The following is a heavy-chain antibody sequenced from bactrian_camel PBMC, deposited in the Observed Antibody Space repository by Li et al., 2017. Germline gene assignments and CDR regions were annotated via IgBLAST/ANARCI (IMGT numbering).Heavy chain of an antibody. CDR1: GYTLPLH. V-gene: IGHV3S32*01. CDR3: AARYGYGGYGGNLKKANYNY. D-gene: IGHD6*01. CDR2: IAGDGRT. J-gene: IGHJ4*01. Sequence: GGSVQAGGSLKLSCVASGYTLPLHMAWFRRLPGQGREGVAAIAGDGRTNYADSVKGRFTISRDGANNTLYLQMNSLKPEGTAMYYCAARYGYGGYGGNLKKANYNYWGQGTQVTVS.